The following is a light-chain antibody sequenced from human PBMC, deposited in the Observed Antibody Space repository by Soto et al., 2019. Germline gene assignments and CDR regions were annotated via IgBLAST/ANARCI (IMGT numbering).Light chain of an antibody. V-gene: IGLV2-14*03. CDR2: QVS. Sequence: QSVLTQPASVSGSPGQSMTISCTGSSSDVGGYHYVSWYQQHPGKAPKLIIYQVSHRPSGVSDRFSGSKSGNTASLTISGLQGEDEATYYCSSFTSTHTYVFGTGTKGPVL. J-gene: IGLJ1*01. CDR1: SSDVGGYHY. CDR3: SSFTSTHTYV.